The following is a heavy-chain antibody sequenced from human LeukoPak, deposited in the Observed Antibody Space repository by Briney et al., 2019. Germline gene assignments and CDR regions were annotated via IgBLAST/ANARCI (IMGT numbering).Heavy chain of an antibody. Sequence: SGPALVKPTQTLTLTCTFSGFSLSTTGMCVTWIRQPPGKALEWLALINWDDQKVYSPSLQSRLSITKDTSKNQVVLTLTNVDPVDTATYYCAHRRDSSGYQYRYWFAPWGQGTLVTVSS. V-gene: IGHV2-5*08. CDR3: AHRRDSSGYQYRYWFAP. J-gene: IGHJ5*02. CDR1: GFSLSTTGMC. CDR2: INWDDQK. D-gene: IGHD3-22*01.